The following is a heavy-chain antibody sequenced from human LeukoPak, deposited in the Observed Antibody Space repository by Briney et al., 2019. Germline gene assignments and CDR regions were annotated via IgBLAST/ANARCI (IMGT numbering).Heavy chain of an antibody. CDR2: IYSSGST. D-gene: IGHD5-18*01. CDR1: GYSISSGYF. J-gene: IGHJ6*03. Sequence: SSETLSLTCTVSGYSISSGYFWGWIRQPPGKGLEWIGSIYSSGSTYYNPSLKSRVTISVDTSKNQFSLKLSSVTAADTAVYYCARTTEGGYTYDYFYYYYMDVWGKGTTVTISS. CDR3: ARTTEGGYTYDYFYYYYMDV. V-gene: IGHV4-38-2*02.